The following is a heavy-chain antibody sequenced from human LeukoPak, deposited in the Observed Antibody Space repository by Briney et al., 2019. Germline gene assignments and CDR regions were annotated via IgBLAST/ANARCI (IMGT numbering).Heavy chain of an antibody. CDR3: ARDLTYNWNYSEHWFDP. V-gene: IGHV4-39*02. Sequence: PSETLSPTCSVSGGSISSSDYYWGWIRQPPGKVLEWIGSVYYSGSTYYTPSLKSRATISVDTSKNHFSLKLTSVTAADTAVYYCARDLTYNWNYSEHWFDPWGQGTLVTVSS. J-gene: IGHJ5*02. CDR1: GGSISSSDYY. D-gene: IGHD1-7*01. CDR2: VYYSGST.